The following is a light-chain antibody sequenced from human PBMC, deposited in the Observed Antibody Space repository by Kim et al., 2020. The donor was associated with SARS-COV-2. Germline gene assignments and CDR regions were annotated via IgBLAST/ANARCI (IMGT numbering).Light chain of an antibody. CDR1: QSVSSN. V-gene: IGKV3-15*01. CDR2: GAS. J-gene: IGKJ2*03. Sequence: SPGERVTLSCRASQSVSSNLAWYQQTPGQAPRLLIYGASTMATGIPARFSGRGSGAEFTLTISSLQSEDFAVYYCQQYNYWPPMYSFGQGTKLEI. CDR3: QQYNYWPPMYS.